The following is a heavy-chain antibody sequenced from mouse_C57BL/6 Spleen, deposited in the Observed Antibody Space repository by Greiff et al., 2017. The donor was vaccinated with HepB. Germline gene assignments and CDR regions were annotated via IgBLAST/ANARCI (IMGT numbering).Heavy chain of an antibody. Sequence: EVKLQESGPELVKPGASVKISCKASGYSFTDYNMNWVKQSNGKSLEWIGVINPNYGTTSYNQKFKGKATLTVDQSSSTAYMQLNSLTSEDSAVYDCGVGRRYAMDYWGQGTSVTVAS. D-gene: IGHD1-1*01. J-gene: IGHJ4*01. CDR1: GYSFTDYN. V-gene: IGHV1-39*01. CDR3: GVGRRYAMDY. CDR2: INPNYGTT.